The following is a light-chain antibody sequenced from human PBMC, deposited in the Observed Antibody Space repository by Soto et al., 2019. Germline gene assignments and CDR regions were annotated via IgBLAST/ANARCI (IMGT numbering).Light chain of an antibody. CDR1: QSISNW. CDR3: QQYGT. CDR2: EAS. Sequence: DIQMTQSPSTLSASVGDKVTITCRASQSISNWLAWYQQKPGKAPKLLIYEASSLESGVPSRFSGSGSGTEFTLTISSLQPDDFATYYCQQYGTFGQGTKLEMK. V-gene: IGKV1-5*03. J-gene: IGKJ2*01.